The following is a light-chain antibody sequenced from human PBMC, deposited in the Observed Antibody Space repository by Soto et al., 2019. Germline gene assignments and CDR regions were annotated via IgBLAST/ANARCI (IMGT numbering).Light chain of an antibody. J-gene: IGLJ1*01. Sequence: QSVLTQPRSVSWSPGQSVTISCTGASSDVGGYNYVSCYQQHPGKAPKLMIYDVSKRPSGVPDRFSGSKSGSTASLTISGRQTEDEADSYCCSYAGRYTYVFGTGTKV. CDR2: DVS. CDR3: CSYAGRYTYV. CDR1: SSDVGGYNY. V-gene: IGLV2-11*01.